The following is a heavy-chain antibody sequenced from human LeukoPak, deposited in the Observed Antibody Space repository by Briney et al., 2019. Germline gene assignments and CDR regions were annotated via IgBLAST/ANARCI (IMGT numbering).Heavy chain of an antibody. J-gene: IGHJ4*02. Sequence: GGSLRLSCAASGFTFRSFAMNWVRQAPGKGLEWVSAMSATGGRTYYANSVKGRFTISRDNSKNTLYLQMNSLRAEDTAVYYCAKFRTSSGYYPSFDYWGQGTLVTVSS. CDR1: GFTFRSFA. V-gene: IGHV3-23*01. CDR2: MSATGGRT. D-gene: IGHD3-22*01. CDR3: AKFRTSSGYYPSFDY.